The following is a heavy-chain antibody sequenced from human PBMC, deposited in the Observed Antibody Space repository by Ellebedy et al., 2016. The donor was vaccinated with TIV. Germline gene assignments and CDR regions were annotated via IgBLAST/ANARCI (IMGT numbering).Heavy chain of an antibody. CDR3: ARDNYGDYLYDY. V-gene: IGHV3-48*04. CDR1: GSTFSTYS. J-gene: IGHJ4*02. D-gene: IGHD4-17*01. CDR2: VSGSGKTT. Sequence: GESLKISCTASGSTFSTYSMNWVRQAPGKGLEWVSYVSGSGKTTYYTDSVKGRFTISRDNAKNSLYLHMNSLRAEDTAVYYCARDNYGDYLYDYWGQGTLVTVSS.